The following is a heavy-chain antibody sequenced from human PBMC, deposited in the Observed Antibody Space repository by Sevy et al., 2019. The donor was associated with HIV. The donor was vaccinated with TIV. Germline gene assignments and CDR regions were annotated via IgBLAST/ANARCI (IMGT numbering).Heavy chain of an antibody. D-gene: IGHD5-18*01. CDR1: GGTFSSYA. J-gene: IGHJ6*02. Sequence: ASVNVSCKASGGTFSSYAISWVRQAPGQGLEWMGRIIPILGIANYAQKFQGRVTITADKSTSTAYMELSSLRSEDTAVYYCARGKGYSYGLYYYYGMDVWGQGTTVTVSS. V-gene: IGHV1-69*04. CDR3: ARGKGYSYGLYYYYGMDV. CDR2: IIPILGIA.